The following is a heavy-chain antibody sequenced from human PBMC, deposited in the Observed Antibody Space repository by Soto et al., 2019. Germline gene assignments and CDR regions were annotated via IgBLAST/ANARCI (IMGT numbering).Heavy chain of an antibody. CDR3: ARDDEHRSYCDLGY. Sequence: QVQLVESGGGVIQHGRSLRLSCAASGFTISNYIMHWVRHAPGKGLEWVAIILHDGNNKYYADSVKGRFTISRDNSRNTLYLQMNSLRTEDTAIYYCARDDEHRSYCDLGYWGQGTLVTVSS. CDR2: ILHDGNNK. V-gene: IGHV3-30-3*01. CDR1: GFTISNYI. D-gene: IGHD3-10*01. J-gene: IGHJ4*02.